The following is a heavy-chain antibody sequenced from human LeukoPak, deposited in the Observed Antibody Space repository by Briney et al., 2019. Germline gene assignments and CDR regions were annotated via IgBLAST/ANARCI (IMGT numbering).Heavy chain of an antibody. D-gene: IGHD6-19*01. CDR3: ANGGFSSGTLIYYDYYYMDV. J-gene: IGHJ6*03. CDR2: ISSTGLYM. V-gene: IGHV3-21*01. CDR1: GFSSSNYS. Sequence: GGSLRLSCTASGFSSSNYSMNWVRQAPGKGLEWVSSISSTGLYMFHADSVKGRFTISRDNAKNSLYLQRNSLRAEDTAVYYCANGGFSSGTLIYYDYYYMDVWGKGTTVTVSS.